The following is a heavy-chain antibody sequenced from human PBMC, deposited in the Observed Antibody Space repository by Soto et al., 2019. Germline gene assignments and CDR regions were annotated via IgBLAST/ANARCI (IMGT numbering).Heavy chain of an antibody. D-gene: IGHD3-22*01. Sequence: GGSLRLSCAVSGFTFSDSWMSWVRQAPGKGLERVASIKQDGSEKYFVDSVKGRFTVSRDNAKNSLYLQMNSLRAEDTAVYYCARDTIDRSGSYFPFDYWGQGTLVTVSS. CDR3: ARDTIDRSGSYFPFDY. CDR1: GFTFSDSW. J-gene: IGHJ4*02. V-gene: IGHV3-7*01. CDR2: IKQDGSEK.